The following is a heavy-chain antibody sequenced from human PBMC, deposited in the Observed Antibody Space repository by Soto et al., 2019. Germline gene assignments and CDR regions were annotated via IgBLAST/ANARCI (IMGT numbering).Heavy chain of an antibody. J-gene: IGHJ4*02. V-gene: IGHV4-4*02. CDR3: ASSSERGH. CDR1: GASIRSNNR. CDR2: IFHSGST. Sequence: SETLSLTCAVSGASIRSNNRWSWVRQPPGKGLEWIGEIFHSGSTNYNPSLKTRLTISVDKSKNQFSLKLSSVTAADTAVYYCASSSERGHWGQGTLVTVSS.